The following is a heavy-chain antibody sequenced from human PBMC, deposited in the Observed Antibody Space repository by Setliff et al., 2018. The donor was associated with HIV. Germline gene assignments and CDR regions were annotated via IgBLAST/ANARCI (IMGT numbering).Heavy chain of an antibody. CDR3: ARDSEWGSYIFWTFDI. D-gene: IGHD1-26*01. V-gene: IGHV1-18*01. J-gene: IGHJ3*02. CDR1: GYTFNSYG. CDR2: ISAYNGNT. Sequence: GASVKVSCKASGYTFNSYGISWVRQAPGQGLAWMGWISAYNGNTNYAQKLQGRVTMTTDTSTSTAYMELRSLRSDDTAVYYCARDSEWGSYIFWTFDIWGQGTMVTVSS.